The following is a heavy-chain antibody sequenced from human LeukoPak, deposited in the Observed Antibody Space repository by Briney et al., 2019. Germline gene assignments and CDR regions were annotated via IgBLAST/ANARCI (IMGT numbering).Heavy chain of an antibody. Sequence: GGSLRLSCAASGFTFSSYAMSWVRQAPGKGLEWVSTLSGSGGNTYYADSVKGRVTISRDNSKNTLYLQMNSLRAEDTAVYYCAKTSVGIRGGYFDYWGQGTLVTVSS. CDR1: GFTFSSYA. J-gene: IGHJ4*02. D-gene: IGHD1-26*01. CDR3: AKTSVGIRGGYFDY. V-gene: IGHV3-23*01. CDR2: LSGSGGNT.